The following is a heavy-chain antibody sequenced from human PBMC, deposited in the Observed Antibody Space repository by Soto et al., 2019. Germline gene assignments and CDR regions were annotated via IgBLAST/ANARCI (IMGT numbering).Heavy chain of an antibody. D-gene: IGHD7-27*01. CDR3: AKDSREWTTWGAFDI. CDR2: ISGSGGST. Sequence: WGSLRLSCAASGFTFSSYAMSWVRQAPGKGLEWVSAISGSGGSTYYADSVKGRFTISRDNSKNTLYLQMNSLRAEDTAVYYCAKDSREWTTWGAFDIWGQGTMVTVSS. CDR1: GFTFSSYA. J-gene: IGHJ3*02. V-gene: IGHV3-23*01.